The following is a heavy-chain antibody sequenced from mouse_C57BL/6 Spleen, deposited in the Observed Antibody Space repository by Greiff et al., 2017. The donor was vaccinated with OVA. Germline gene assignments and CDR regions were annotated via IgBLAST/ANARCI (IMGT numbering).Heavy chain of an antibody. CDR3: ARDKRDYYGSSPLLNAMDY. CDR1: GFTFSSYA. D-gene: IGHD1-1*01. Sequence: EVQLVESGGGLVKPGGSLKLSCAASGFTFSSYAMSWVRQTPEKRLEWVATISDGGSYTYYPDNVKGRFTISRDNAKNNLYLQMSHLKSEDTAMYYCARDKRDYYGSSPLLNAMDYWGQGTSVTVSS. J-gene: IGHJ4*01. V-gene: IGHV5-4*01. CDR2: ISDGGSYT.